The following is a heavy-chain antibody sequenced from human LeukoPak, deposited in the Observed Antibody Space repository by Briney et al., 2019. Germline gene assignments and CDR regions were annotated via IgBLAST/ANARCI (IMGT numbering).Heavy chain of an antibody. Sequence: GASVKVSCKASGYTLTGYYMHWVRQAPGQGLEWMGRINPNSGGTNYAQKFQGRVTMTRDTSISTAYMELSRLRSDDTAVYYCARDSPGDYYDSSGFDYWGQGTLVTVSS. CDR2: INPNSGGT. CDR1: GYTLTGYY. V-gene: IGHV1-2*06. D-gene: IGHD3-22*01. CDR3: ARDSPGDYYDSSGFDY. J-gene: IGHJ4*02.